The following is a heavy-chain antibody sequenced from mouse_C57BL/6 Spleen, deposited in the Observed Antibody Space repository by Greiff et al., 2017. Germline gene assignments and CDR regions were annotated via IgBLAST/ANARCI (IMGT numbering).Heavy chain of an antibody. J-gene: IGHJ2*01. Sequence: QVQLQQPGAELVKPGASVKLSCKASGYTFTSYWMQWVKQRPGQGLEWIGEIDPSDSYTNYNQKFKGKATLTVDTSSSTAYMQLSSLTSEDSAVYYCARSGGTRDDGGKGNTRTVSS. V-gene: IGHV1-50*01. CDR1: GYTFTSYW. CDR2: IDPSDSYT. CDR3: ARSGGTRDD. D-gene: IGHD2-14*01.